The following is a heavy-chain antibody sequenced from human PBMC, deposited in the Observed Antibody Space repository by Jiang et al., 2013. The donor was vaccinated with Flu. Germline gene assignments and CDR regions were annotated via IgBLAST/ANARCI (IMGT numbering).Heavy chain of an antibody. V-gene: IGHV3-7*03. Sequence: QLLESGGGLVQPGGSLRLSCIVSGFTFSSYWMSWVRQAPGKGLEWVANIKQDGNEKYYVDSVKGRFTVSRDNAKNSLYLQMNSLRAEDTAVYYCARGGWTPDYWGQGTLVTVSS. CDR1: GFTFSSYW. J-gene: IGHJ4*02. CDR2: IKQDGNEK. D-gene: IGHD6-19*01. CDR3: ARGGWTPDY.